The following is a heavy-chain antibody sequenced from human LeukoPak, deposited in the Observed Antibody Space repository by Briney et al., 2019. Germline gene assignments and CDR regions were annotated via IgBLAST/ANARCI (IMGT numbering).Heavy chain of an antibody. J-gene: IGHJ4*02. Sequence: PSETLSLTCTVSGGSISSSSYYWGWIRQPPGKGLEWIGSIYYSGSTYYNPSLKSRVTISVDKSKNQFSLKLSSVTAADTAVYYCARVYCSGGSCYPPGFDYWGQGTLVTVSS. D-gene: IGHD2-15*01. CDR1: GGSISSSSYY. CDR3: ARVYCSGGSCYPPGFDY. V-gene: IGHV4-39*07. CDR2: IYYSGST.